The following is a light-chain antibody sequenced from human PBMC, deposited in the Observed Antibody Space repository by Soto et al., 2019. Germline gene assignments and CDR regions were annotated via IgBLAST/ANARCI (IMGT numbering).Light chain of an antibody. CDR1: QGIGTY. CDR2: AAF. J-gene: IGKJ5*01. CDR3: QQVNSYPQT. V-gene: IGKV1-9*01. Sequence: IQLTHSPSSLSASVVDRVTLSCRASQGIGTYLAWYQQTPGKAPKLLIYAAFTLHSGVPARFSGSRSGTDFTLTISSLQPEDFATYYCQQVNSYPQTFGQGTRLEN.